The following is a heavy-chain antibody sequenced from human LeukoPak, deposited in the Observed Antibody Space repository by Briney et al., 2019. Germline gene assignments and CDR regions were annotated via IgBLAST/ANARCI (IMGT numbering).Heavy chain of an antibody. D-gene: IGHD3-10*01. CDR3: ARNAMGFGEFYYGMDV. V-gene: IGHV4-59*08. CDR2: IYYSGST. J-gene: IGHJ6*02. Sequence: SETLSLTCTVSGGSISSYYWSWIRQPPGKGLEWIGYIYYSGSTNYNPSLKSRVTISVDTSKNQFSLKLSSVTAADTAVYYCARNAMGFGEFYYGMDVWGQGTTVTASS. CDR1: GGSISSYY.